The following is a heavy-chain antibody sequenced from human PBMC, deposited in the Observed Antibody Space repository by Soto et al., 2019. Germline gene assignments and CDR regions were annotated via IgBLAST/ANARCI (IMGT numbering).Heavy chain of an antibody. CDR2: IIPIFGTA. D-gene: IGHD6-13*01. CDR3: RAEADHYYYGMDV. V-gene: IGHV1-69*06. J-gene: IGHJ6*01. Sequence: SGKICCTASGGNFSSYAISWVREAPGQGLGWMGGIIPIFGTATYAPKFQGRVTITANKSTTTAYMALSTLRSEDTAVYYFRAEADHYYYGMDVWGPGTLFTLSS. CDR1: GGNFSSYA.